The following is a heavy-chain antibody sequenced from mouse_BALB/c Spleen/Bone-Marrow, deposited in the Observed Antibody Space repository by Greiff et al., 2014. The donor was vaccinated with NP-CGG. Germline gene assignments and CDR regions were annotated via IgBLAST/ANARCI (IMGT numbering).Heavy chain of an antibody. CDR1: GYTFTSYW. CDR3: ARDEHYFDY. Sequence: QVQLQQSGAELARPGASVKLSCEASGYTFTSYWMQWVKQRPGQGLEWIGAIYPGDGDTRYTQKFKGKATLTADKSSSTAYMQLSSLASEDSAVYYCARDEHYFDYWGQGTTLTVSS. CDR2: IYPGDGDT. V-gene: IGHV1-87*01. J-gene: IGHJ2*01.